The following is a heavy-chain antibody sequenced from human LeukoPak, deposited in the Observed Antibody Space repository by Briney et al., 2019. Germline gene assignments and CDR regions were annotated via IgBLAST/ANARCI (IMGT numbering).Heavy chain of an antibody. CDR1: GFTFSSYA. CDR2: ISGSGGST. J-gene: IGHJ4*02. Sequence: GGSLRLSCAASGFTFSSYAVGWVRQAPGKGLEWVSSISGSGGSTHYADSVKGRFTISRDNSKNTLYLQMNSLRAEDTAIYYCAKEPTYYYDSSVYSYFDYWGQGTLVTVSS. D-gene: IGHD3-22*01. V-gene: IGHV3-23*01. CDR3: AKEPTYYYDSSVYSYFDY.